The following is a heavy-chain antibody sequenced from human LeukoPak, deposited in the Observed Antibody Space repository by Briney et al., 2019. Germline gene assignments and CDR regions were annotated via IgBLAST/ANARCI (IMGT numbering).Heavy chain of an antibody. CDR1: GYTFTGYY. CDR3: ALTIWGSYRSFDY. Sequence: ASVKVSCKASGYTFTGYYMHWVRQAPGQGLEWMGWINPNSGRTNYAQKFQGWVTMTRDTSISTAYMELSRLRSDDTAVYYCALTIWGSYRSFDYWGQGTLVTVSS. J-gene: IGHJ4*02. CDR2: INPNSGRT. V-gene: IGHV1-2*04. D-gene: IGHD3-16*02.